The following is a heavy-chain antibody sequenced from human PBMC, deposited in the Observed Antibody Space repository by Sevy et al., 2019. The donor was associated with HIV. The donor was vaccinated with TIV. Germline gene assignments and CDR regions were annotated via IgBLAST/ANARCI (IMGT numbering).Heavy chain of an antibody. CDR2: INHSGST. CDR3: ARHCSSTSCSHAFDI. D-gene: IGHD2-2*01. CDR1: GGSFSGYY. V-gene: IGHV4-34*01. J-gene: IGHJ3*02. Sequence: SETLSLTCAVYGGSFSGYYWSWIRQPPGKGLERIGEINHSGSTKYNPSLKSRVTISGDTSKNQFSLKLSSVTAADTAVYYCARHCSSTSCSHAFDIWRQGTMVTVSS.